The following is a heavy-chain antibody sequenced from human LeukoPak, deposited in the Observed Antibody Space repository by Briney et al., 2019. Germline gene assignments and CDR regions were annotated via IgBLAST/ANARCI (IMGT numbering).Heavy chain of an antibody. V-gene: IGHV3-23*01. Sequence: LSLTCTVSGGSISSGGYYWSWIRQRPGKGLEWVSAISGSGGSTYYADSVKGRFTISRDNSKNTLYLQMNSLRAEDTAVYYCAKEGIAAAGKRPRFDPWGQGTLVTVSS. CDR3: AKEGIAAAGKRPRFDP. CDR1: GGSISSGGYY. CDR2: ISGSGGST. D-gene: IGHD6-13*01. J-gene: IGHJ5*02.